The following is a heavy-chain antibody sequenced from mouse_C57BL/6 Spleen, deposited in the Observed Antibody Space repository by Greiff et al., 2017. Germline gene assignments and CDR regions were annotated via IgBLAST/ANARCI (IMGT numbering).Heavy chain of an antibody. CDR3: ARDYGSSPYAMDY. CDR2: INYDGSST. CDR1: GFTFSDYY. V-gene: IGHV5-16*01. Sequence: DVHLVESEGGLVQPGSSMKLSCTASGFTFSDYYMAWVRQVPEKGLEWVANINYDGSSTYYLDSLKSRFIISRDNAKNILYLQMSSLKSEDTATYYCARDYGSSPYAMDYWGQGTSVTVSS. D-gene: IGHD1-1*01. J-gene: IGHJ4*01.